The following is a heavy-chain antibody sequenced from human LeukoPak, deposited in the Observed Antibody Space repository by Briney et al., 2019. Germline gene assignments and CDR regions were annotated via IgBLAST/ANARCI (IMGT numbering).Heavy chain of an antibody. V-gene: IGHV3-30-3*01. CDR1: GFTFKYHA. CDR2: ISNDGTNT. CDR3: IRDLFDDYSLDY. D-gene: IGHD3-16*01. J-gene: IGHJ4*02. Sequence: GGSLRLSCVASGFTFKYHAINWVRQAPGKGLEWVAFISNDGTNTYYADSMKGRFTISRDNARNSLYLQMNSLRAEDTAVYYCIRDLFDDYSLDYWGQGALVTVSS.